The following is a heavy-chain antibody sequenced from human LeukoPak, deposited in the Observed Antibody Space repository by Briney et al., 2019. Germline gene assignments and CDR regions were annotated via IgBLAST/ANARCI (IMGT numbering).Heavy chain of an antibody. CDR1: GGTFSSYA. CDR2: IIPIFGTA. Sequence: SVKVSCKASGGTFSSYAISWVRQAPGQGLEWMGGIIPIFGTANYAQKFQGRVTITADESTSTAYMELSSLRSEDTAVYYCARDRLERYQSIRDFDYWGQGTLVTVSS. D-gene: IGHD2-2*01. V-gene: IGHV1-69*13. CDR3: ARDRLERYQSIRDFDY. J-gene: IGHJ4*02.